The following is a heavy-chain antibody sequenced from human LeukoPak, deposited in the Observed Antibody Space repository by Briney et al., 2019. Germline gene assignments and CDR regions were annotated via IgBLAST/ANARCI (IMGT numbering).Heavy chain of an antibody. CDR3: ATDRGWYFDY. Sequence: GGSLRLSCAASGFTFSNSGMHWVRQAPGTGPGWVAFISHEGTEKYYADSVKGRFTISRDNSKNTLYLQMNNLRDDDTAVFYCATDRGWYFDYWGQGTLVTVSS. V-gene: IGHV3-30*03. CDR1: GFTFSNSG. CDR2: ISHEGTEK. J-gene: IGHJ4*02. D-gene: IGHD6-19*01.